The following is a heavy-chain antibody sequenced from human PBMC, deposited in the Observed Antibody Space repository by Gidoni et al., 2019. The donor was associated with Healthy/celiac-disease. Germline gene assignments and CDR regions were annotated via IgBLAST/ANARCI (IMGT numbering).Heavy chain of an antibody. CDR1: GYSFTSYW. CDR2: IYPGDSDT. CDR3: ARLPDTAMARTGMDV. J-gene: IGHJ6*02. V-gene: IGHV5-51*01. D-gene: IGHD5-18*01. Sequence: EVQLVQSGAEVKKPGESLKISCKGSGYSFTSYWIGWVRQMPGKGLEWMGIIYPGDSDTRYSPSFQGQVTISADKSISTAYLQWSSLKASDTAMYYCARLPDTAMARTGMDVWGQGTTVTVSS.